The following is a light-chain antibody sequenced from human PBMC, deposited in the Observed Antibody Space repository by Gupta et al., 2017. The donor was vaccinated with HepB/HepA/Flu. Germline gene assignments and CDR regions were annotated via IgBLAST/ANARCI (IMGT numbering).Light chain of an antibody. CDR2: QDS. J-gene: IGLJ2*01. Sequence: SYELTQPPSVSVSPGQTASITCSGDKLGDKYACWYQQKPGQSPVLVIYQDSKRPSGIPERFSGSNSGTKATLTISGTQAMDEADYYCQAWDSSTVVFGGGTKLTVL. V-gene: IGLV3-1*01. CDR1: KLGDKY. CDR3: QAWDSSTVV.